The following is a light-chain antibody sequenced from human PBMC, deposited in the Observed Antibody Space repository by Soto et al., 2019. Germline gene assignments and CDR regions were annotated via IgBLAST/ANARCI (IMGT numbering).Light chain of an antibody. CDR2: GAS. CDR1: QTLTTRF. J-gene: IGKJ2*01. V-gene: IGKV3-20*01. CDR3: QQYADLPYT. Sequence: EIVLTQSPGTLSLSPGERATLSCMASQTLTTRFLACYQQKPGQAPRLLIYGASSRATGIPDRFSGSGSGTEYPLTISRLEPEDFAVYSCQQYADLPYTFGQGTTLEIK.